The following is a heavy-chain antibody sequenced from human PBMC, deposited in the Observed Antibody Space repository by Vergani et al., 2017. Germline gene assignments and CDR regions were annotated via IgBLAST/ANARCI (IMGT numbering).Heavy chain of an antibody. CDR3: ARALLVAGTRYYDY. CDR2: FDPEHGEV. J-gene: IGHJ4*02. Sequence: QVQLVQSGSEVRKPGASVKVSCQVSGYSLTELTIHWVRQAPGKGLEWMGGFDPEHGEVTFAHHIQGRVTMTEDRSTDTAYMELSSLRPEDTAVYYCARALLVAGTRYYDYWGQGTLVTVSS. D-gene: IGHD6-19*01. V-gene: IGHV1-24*01. CDR1: GYSLTELT.